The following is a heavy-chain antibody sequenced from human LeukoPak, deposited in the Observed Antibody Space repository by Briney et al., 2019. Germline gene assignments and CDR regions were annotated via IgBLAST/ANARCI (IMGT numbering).Heavy chain of an antibody. CDR3: ARYDSSGYYTYYFDY. V-gene: IGHV4-39*01. D-gene: IGHD3-22*01. Sequence: PSETLSLTCTVSGGSISSSSYYWGWIRQPPGKGLEWIGSIYYSGSTYYNPSLKSRVTISVDTSENQFSLKLSSVTAADTAVYYCARYDSSGYYTYYFDYWGQGTLVTVSS. J-gene: IGHJ4*02. CDR2: IYYSGST. CDR1: GGSISSSSYY.